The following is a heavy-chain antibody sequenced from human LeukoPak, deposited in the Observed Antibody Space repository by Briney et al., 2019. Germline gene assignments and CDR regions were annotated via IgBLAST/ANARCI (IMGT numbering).Heavy chain of an antibody. D-gene: IGHD3-22*01. Sequence: GGSLRLSCAASGFTFSNYWMTRVRQAPGKGLEWVANIKEGGSEKYYVDSVKGRFTISRDNAKNSAFLQMNSLRAEDTAVYYCARVDSAEKRDFDYWGQGTLVTVSS. J-gene: IGHJ4*02. V-gene: IGHV3-7*01. CDR3: ARVDSAEKRDFDY. CDR1: GFTFSNYW. CDR2: IKEGGSEK.